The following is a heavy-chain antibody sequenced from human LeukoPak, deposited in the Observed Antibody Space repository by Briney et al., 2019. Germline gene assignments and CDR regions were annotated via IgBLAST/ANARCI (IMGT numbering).Heavy chain of an antibody. V-gene: IGHV3-23*01. Sequence: GGSLRLSCAASGFTFSSYGMNWVRQVPGKGLEWVSAIYGSEGSTYYADSVKGRFTISRDNSRNSLFLQMNSLRAEDTAVYYCARDSSIGYDRVNFDYWGQGTLVTVSS. J-gene: IGHJ4*02. CDR2: IYGSEGST. CDR3: ARDSSIGYDRVNFDY. D-gene: IGHD3-22*01. CDR1: GFTFSSYG.